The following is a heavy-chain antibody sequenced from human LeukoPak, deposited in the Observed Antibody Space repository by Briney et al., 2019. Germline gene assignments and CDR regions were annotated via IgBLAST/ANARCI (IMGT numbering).Heavy chain of an antibody. Sequence: PSETLSLTCTVSSGSISSSYWSWIRQPPGKGLEWIGYVHISGDTNYRPSLRSRVAISLDTSKNQFSLNLSSVTAADTAVYYCARDKGGIRGNYFDHWSQGTLVTVSS. CDR1: SGSISSSY. CDR2: VHISGDT. V-gene: IGHV4-59*12. D-gene: IGHD3-16*01. J-gene: IGHJ4*02. CDR3: ARDKGGIRGNYFDH.